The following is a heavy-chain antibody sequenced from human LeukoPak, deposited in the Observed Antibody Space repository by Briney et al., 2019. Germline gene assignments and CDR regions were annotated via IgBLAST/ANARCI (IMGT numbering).Heavy chain of an antibody. D-gene: IGHD6-19*01. V-gene: IGHV3-33*06. CDR3: AKDTAVAGYYYYYYMDV. CDR2: IWYDGSNK. J-gene: IGHJ6*03. Sequence: GRSLRLSCAASGFTFSSYGMHWVRQAPGKGLEWVAVIWYDGSNKYYADSVKGRFTISRDNSKNTLYLQMNSLRAEDTAVYYCAKDTAVAGYYYYYYMDVWGKGTTVTVSS. CDR1: GFTFSSYG.